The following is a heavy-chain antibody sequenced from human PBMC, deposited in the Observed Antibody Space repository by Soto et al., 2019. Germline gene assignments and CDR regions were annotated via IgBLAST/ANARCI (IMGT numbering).Heavy chain of an antibody. V-gene: IGHV4-39*01. Sequence: PSETLSLTCTVSGGSITSSIFYWGWIRQPPGKGLEWIGSISYSGSSHYNPSLKSRVTLSVDTSKNQFSLRLSSVTAADTAVYYCARVVGPCGGACFSLVYFDYWGQGTLVTVSS. CDR3: ARVVGPCGGACFSLVYFDY. CDR1: GGSITSSIFY. CDR2: ISYSGSS. J-gene: IGHJ4*02. D-gene: IGHD2-21*02.